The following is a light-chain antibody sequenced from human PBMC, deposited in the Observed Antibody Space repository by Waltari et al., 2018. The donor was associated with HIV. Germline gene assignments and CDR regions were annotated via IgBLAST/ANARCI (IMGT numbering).Light chain of an antibody. V-gene: IGKV2-28*01. CDR3: MQALQIALT. Sequence: DIVMTQSPLSLPVTPGEPASISCRSSQSLLHRNGYNYLDWYLQKPGQSPQLLIYLGSNRASGVPDRFSGSGSGTDFTLKISRVEAEDVGVYYCMQALQIALTFGGGTKVEIK. CDR2: LGS. CDR1: QSLLHRNGYNY. J-gene: IGKJ4*01.